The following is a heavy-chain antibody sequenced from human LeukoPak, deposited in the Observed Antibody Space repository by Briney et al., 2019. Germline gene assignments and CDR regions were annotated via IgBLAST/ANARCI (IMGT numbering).Heavy chain of an antibody. Sequence: SVKVSCKASGGTFSSYAISWVRQAPGQGLEWMGGIIPIFGTANYAQKFQGRVTITADESTSTAYMELSSLRSEDTAVYYCARDLGDIVVVPAALGDAFDIWGQGTMVTVSS. D-gene: IGHD2-2*01. CDR1: GGTFSSYA. V-gene: IGHV1-69*01. J-gene: IGHJ3*02. CDR3: ARDLGDIVVVPAALGDAFDI. CDR2: IIPIFGTA.